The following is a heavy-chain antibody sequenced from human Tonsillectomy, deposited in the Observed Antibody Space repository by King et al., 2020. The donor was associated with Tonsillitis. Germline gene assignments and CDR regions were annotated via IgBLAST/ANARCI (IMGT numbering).Heavy chain of an antibody. D-gene: IGHD5-12*01. CDR2: VYSDGTNT. CDR3: ARVYSLTYRIDY. V-gene: IGHV3-74*01. J-gene: IGHJ4*02. CDR1: GFTFRNYW. Sequence: VQLVESGGGLVQPGGSLRLSCAASGFTFRNYWMHWLRQAPGKGLMWVSRVYSDGTNTNYADSVKGRFTISGDNAKNTLYLQMDSLRAADTAVYYCARVYSLTYRIDYWGQGTLITVSS.